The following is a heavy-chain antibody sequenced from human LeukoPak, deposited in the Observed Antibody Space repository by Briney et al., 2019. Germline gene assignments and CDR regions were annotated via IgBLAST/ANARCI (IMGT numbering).Heavy chain of an antibody. J-gene: IGHJ4*02. V-gene: IGHV3-30-3*01. CDR1: GFTFRSHA. D-gene: IGHD3-10*01. CDR2: TSSDLNVK. Sequence: SGGSLRLSCATSGFTFRSHAMHWVRQAPGKGLEWVAVTSSDLNVKLYADSVKGRFTISRDNSRSTLYLQMNSLRPGDTAIYYCAREGYYGSGSPPSLYFDYWGQGTLVTVSS. CDR3: AREGYYGSGSPPSLYFDY.